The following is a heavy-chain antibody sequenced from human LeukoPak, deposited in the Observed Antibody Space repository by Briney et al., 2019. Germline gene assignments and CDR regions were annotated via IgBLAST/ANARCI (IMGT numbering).Heavy chain of an antibody. CDR3: TCTDFDIVVVEGEVY. CDR2: IRSKAYGGTT. CDR1: GFTFGDYA. Sequence: GGSLRLSCTASGFTFGDYAMSWVRQAPGKGLEWVGFIRSKAYGGTTEYAASVKGRFTISRDDSKSIAYLQMNSLKTEDTAVYYCTCTDFDIVVVEGEVYWGQGTLVAVSS. D-gene: IGHD2-2*01. J-gene: IGHJ4*02. V-gene: IGHV3-49*04.